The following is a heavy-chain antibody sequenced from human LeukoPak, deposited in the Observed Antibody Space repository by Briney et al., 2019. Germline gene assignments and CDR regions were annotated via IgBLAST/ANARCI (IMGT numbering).Heavy chain of an antibody. CDR2: VYYTGST. Sequence: SETLSLTCTVSGGSISNYYWNWIRQPPGKGLEWIGYVYYTGSTNYNPSLKTRVTMSVDTSKNQFSLNLKSVAPDDTAVYYCARNLIPEQLVMNFWGQGTLVTVSS. D-gene: IGHD6-13*01. J-gene: IGHJ4*02. V-gene: IGHV4-59*01. CDR1: GGSISNYY. CDR3: ARNLIPEQLVMNF.